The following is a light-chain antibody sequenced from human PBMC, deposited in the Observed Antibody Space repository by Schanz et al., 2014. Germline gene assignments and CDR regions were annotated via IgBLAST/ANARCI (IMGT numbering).Light chain of an antibody. J-gene: IGLJ2*01. V-gene: IGLV2-8*01. Sequence: QSALTQPPSASGAPGQSVTISCTGTSSDVGGHDYVSWYQHHPGKAPKVMIYQVTKRPSGVPDRFSGSKSGNTASLTVSGLQAEDEADYYCSSYTSSSTLVVFGGGTKLTVL. CDR3: SSYTSSSTLVV. CDR1: SSDVGGHDY. CDR2: QVT.